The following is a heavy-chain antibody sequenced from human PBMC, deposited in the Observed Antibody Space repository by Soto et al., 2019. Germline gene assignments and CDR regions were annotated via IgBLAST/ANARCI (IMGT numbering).Heavy chain of an antibody. CDR2: INHSGST. V-gene: IGHV4-34*01. CDR1: GGSFSGYY. J-gene: IGHJ5*02. CDR3: ARALTMFCYYWFDP. D-gene: IGHD3-10*02. Sequence: SETLSLTCAVYGGSFSGYYWSWIRQPPGKGLEWIGEINHSGSTNYNPSLKSRVTISVDTSKNQFSLKLSSVTAADTAVYYCARALTMFCYYWFDPWGHGTLVTVSS.